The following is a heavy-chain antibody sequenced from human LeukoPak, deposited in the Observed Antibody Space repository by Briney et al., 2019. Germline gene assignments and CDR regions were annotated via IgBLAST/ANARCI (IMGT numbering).Heavy chain of an antibody. J-gene: IGHJ4*02. CDR1: GGSISSSSYY. D-gene: IGHD3-3*01. CDR2: IYYSGST. V-gene: IGHV4-39*07. Sequence: SETLSLTCTVSGGSISSSSYYWGWIRQPPGKGLEWIGSIYYSGSTYYNPSLKSRVTISVDTSKNQFSLKLSSVTAADTAVYYCASLYYDFWSGYLMYWGQGTLVTVSS. CDR3: ASLYYDFWSGYLMY.